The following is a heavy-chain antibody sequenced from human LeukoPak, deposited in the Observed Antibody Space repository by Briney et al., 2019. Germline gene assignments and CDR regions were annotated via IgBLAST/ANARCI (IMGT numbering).Heavy chain of an antibody. Sequence: GESLRLSCAASGFTFSSYWMHWVRQAPGKGLVWVSRINSDGSSISYADSVKGRFTISRDNAKNTLYLQMNSLRAEDTAVYYCARAKFDSSGYYYRGFDIWGQGTMVTVSS. CDR3: ARAKFDSSGYYYRGFDI. V-gene: IGHV3-74*01. J-gene: IGHJ3*02. CDR1: GFTFSSYW. D-gene: IGHD3-22*01. CDR2: INSDGSSI.